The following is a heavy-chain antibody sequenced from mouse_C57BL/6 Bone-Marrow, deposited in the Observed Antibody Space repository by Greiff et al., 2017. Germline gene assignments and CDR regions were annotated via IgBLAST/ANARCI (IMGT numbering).Heavy chain of an antibody. J-gene: IGHJ3*01. CDR2: ISDGGSYT. CDR1: GFTFSSYA. Sequence: EVKLMESGGGLVKPGGSLKLSCAASGFTFSSYAMSWVRQTPEKRLEWVATISDGGSYTYYPDNVKGRFTISRDNAKNNLYLQMSHLKSEDTAMYYCARDERFAYWGQETLVTVSA. V-gene: IGHV5-4*01. CDR3: ARDERFAY.